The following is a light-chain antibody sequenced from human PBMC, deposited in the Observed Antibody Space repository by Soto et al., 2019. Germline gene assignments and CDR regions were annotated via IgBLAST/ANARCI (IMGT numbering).Light chain of an antibody. V-gene: IGLV2-11*01. J-gene: IGLJ1*01. Sequence: QCGLTHARSVSGSPGQSVTISCTGTSSDVGGYNYVSWYQQHPGKAPKLMIYDVGKRPSGVPDRFSGSKSDNTASLTVSGLQAADEADYFCKSYAGSNTYVFGSGTKVTVL. CDR2: DVG. CDR1: SSDVGGYNY. CDR3: KSYAGSNTYV.